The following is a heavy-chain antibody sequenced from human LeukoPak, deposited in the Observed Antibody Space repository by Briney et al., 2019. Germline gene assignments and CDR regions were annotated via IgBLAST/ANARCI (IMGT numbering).Heavy chain of an antibody. Sequence: ASVKVSCKASGYTFTSNYIHWVRQAPGQGLEWMGMIYPRDGSTSYAQKFQGRVTVTRDTSTSTVHMELSSLRSEDTAVYYCARTTAMVTIFDYWGQGTLVTVSS. V-gene: IGHV1-46*01. CDR3: ARTTAMVTIFDY. J-gene: IGHJ4*02. D-gene: IGHD5-18*01. CDR2: IYPRDGST. CDR1: GYTFTSNY.